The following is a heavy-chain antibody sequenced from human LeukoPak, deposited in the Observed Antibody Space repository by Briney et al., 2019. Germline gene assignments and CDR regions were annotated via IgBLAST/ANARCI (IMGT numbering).Heavy chain of an antibody. V-gene: IGHV3-23*01. Sequence: GGSLRLSCAASGFTFSTYAMGWVRQAPGKGLGWVSVISGRGGNTYYADSVKGRFTISRDNSKDTLYLQMNSLRAEDTALYYCAKYLSGSGYSYYAMDLWGQGTTVTVSS. J-gene: IGHJ6*02. CDR3: AKYLSGSGYSYYAMDL. D-gene: IGHD1-26*01. CDR2: ISGRGGNT. CDR1: GFTFSTYA.